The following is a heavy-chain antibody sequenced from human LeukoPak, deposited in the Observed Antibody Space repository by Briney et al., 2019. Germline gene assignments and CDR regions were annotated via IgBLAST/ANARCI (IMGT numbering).Heavy chain of an antibody. CDR1: GFTFSSYE. CDR3: ASPRIAAAGTYYYYYMDV. J-gene: IGHJ6*03. CDR2: ISSSGSTI. Sequence: GGSLRLSCAASGFTFSSYEMNWVRQAPGKGLEWVSYISSSGSTIYYADSVKGRFTISRDNAKNSLYLQMNSLRAEDTAVYYCASPRIAAAGTYYYYYMDVWGKGTTVTVSS. D-gene: IGHD6-13*01. V-gene: IGHV3-48*03.